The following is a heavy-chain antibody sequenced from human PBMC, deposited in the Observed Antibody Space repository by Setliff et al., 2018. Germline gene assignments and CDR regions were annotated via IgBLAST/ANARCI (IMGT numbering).Heavy chain of an antibody. V-gene: IGHV3-30*03. CDR2: IAYDGFNI. CDR3: AREGSIGWSQYFHH. Sequence: GGSLRLSCAASGFTLRNSGMHWVRQAPGRGLEWVTFIAYDGFNIYYAESVKGRFTISRDISTNTLFLEIDSLRSEDTGLYYCAREGSIGWSQYFHHWGQGTPVTVSS. CDR1: GFTLRNSG. J-gene: IGHJ1*01. D-gene: IGHD6-19*01.